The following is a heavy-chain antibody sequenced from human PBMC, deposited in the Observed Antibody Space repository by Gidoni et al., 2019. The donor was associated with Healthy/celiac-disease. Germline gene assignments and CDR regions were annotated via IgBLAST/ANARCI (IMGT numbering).Heavy chain of an antibody. CDR3: AREGYSYGLYYYYGMDV. D-gene: IGHD5-18*01. V-gene: IGHV3-48*01. CDR1: GFTFSRYS. Sequence: EVQLVESGGGLVQPGGSLRLSCAASGFTFSRYSMNWVRQAPGKGLEWVSYISSSSSTIYYADSVKGRFTISRDNAKNSLYLQMNSLRAEDTAVYYCAREGYSYGLYYYYGMDVWGQGTTVTVSS. J-gene: IGHJ6*02. CDR2: ISSSSSTI.